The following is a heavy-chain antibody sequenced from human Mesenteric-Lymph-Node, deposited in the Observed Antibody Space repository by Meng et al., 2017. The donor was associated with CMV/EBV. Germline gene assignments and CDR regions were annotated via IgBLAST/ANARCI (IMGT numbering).Heavy chain of an antibody. Sequence: SVKVSCKASGGTFSSYAISWVRQAPGQGLEWMGGIIPIFGTANYAQKFQGRVTITTDESTSTAYMELSSLRSEDTAVYYCARCSEAAYYDFWSGYYWDYYYGMDVWGQGTTVTVSS. J-gene: IGHJ6*02. CDR3: ARCSEAAYYDFWSGYYWDYYYGMDV. CDR2: IIPIFGTA. D-gene: IGHD3-3*01. CDR1: GGTFSSYA. V-gene: IGHV1-69*05.